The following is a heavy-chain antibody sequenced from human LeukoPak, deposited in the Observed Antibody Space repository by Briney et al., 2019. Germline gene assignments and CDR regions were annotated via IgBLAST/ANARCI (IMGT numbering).Heavy chain of an antibody. V-gene: IGHV3-33*01. Sequence: GRSLRLSCAASGFTFSSYGMHWVRQAPGKGLEWVAVIWYDGSNKYYADSVKGRFTISRDNSKNTLYLQMNSLRAEDTAVYYCAREVGGGEYYFDYWGQGTLVTVSS. CDR3: AREVGGGEYYFDY. CDR1: GFTFSSYG. J-gene: IGHJ4*02. CDR2: IWYDGSNK. D-gene: IGHD3-10*01.